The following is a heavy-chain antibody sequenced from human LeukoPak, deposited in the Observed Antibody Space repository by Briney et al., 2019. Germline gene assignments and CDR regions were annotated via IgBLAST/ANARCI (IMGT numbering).Heavy chain of an antibody. CDR1: GGSISSGGYY. D-gene: IGHD6-13*01. CDR2: IYHSGST. V-gene: IGHV4-30-2*01. J-gene: IGHJ5*02. CDR3: ARGIAAAGTHHDP. Sequence: PSQTLSLTYTVSGGSISSGGYYWSWIRQPPGKGLEWIGYIYHSGSTYYNPSLKSRVTISVDRSKNQFSLKLSSVTAADTAVYYCARGIAAAGTHHDPWGQGTLVTVSS.